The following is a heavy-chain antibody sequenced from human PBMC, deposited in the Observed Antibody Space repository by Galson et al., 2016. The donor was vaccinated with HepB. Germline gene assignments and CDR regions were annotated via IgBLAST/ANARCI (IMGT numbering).Heavy chain of an antibody. CDR1: GASINSGHYY. V-gene: IGHV4-39*01. D-gene: IGHD3-16*01. CDR3: ARHSPPGARRLPRLGELYLHHVDS. Sequence: ETLSLTCTVSGASINSGHYYWGWIRQPPGRALEWIGSMFYSGNTYYNPSLRSRVTISVDPSPNQFSLKLRSVTAADTAVYYCARHSPPGARRLPRLGELYLHHVDSWGQGTLPPSRQ. J-gene: IGHJ4*02. CDR2: MFYSGNT.